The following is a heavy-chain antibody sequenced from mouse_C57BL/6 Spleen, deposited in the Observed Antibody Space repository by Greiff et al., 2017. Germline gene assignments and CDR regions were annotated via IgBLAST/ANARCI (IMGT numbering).Heavy chain of an antibody. D-gene: IGHD2-4*01. CDR3: TRLDDYSAWFAY. V-gene: IGHV5-9-1*02. CDR1: GFTFSSYA. CDR2: ISSGGDYI. J-gene: IGHJ3*01. Sequence: EVQVVESGEGLVKPGGSLKLSCVASGFTFSSYAMSWVRQTPEKRLEWVAYISSGGDYIYYADTVKGRFTISRDNARNTLYLQMSSLKSEDTAMYYCTRLDDYSAWFAYWGQGTLVTVSA.